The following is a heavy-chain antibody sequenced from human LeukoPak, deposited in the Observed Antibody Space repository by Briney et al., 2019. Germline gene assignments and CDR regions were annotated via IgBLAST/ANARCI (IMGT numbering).Heavy chain of an antibody. CDR3: ARDGEMATIPLDY. D-gene: IGHD5-24*01. CDR2: ISSSSSYI. J-gene: IGHJ4*02. V-gene: IGHV3-21*01. Sequence: GGSLGLSGPASGSTFRSNGMNGARKPPGKGREGVPSISSSSSYIYYADSVKGRFTISRDNAKNSLYLQMNSLRAEDTAVYYCARDGEMATIPLDYWGQGTLVTVSS. CDR1: GSTFRSNG.